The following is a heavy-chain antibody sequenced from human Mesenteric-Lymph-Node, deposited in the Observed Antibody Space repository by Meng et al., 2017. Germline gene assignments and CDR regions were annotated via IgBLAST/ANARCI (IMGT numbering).Heavy chain of an antibody. Sequence: ASVKVSCKASGGTFSGYAISWVRQAPGQGLEWMGWINTNTGNPTYAQGFTGRFVFSLDTSVSTAYLQISSLKAEDTAVYYCARDHYYDSSGYYYEPDYWGQGTLVTVSS. CDR1: GGTFSGYA. CDR2: INTNTGNP. J-gene: IGHJ4*02. CDR3: ARDHYYDSSGYYYEPDY. V-gene: IGHV7-4-1*02. D-gene: IGHD3-22*01.